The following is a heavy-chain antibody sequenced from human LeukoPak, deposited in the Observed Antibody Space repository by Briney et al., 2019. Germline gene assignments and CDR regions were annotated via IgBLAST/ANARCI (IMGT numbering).Heavy chain of an antibody. D-gene: IGHD6-13*01. V-gene: IGHV3-21*01. Sequence: GGSLRLSCAASGFTFSSYNMNWVRQAPGKGLEWVSSITGSSSNIFYADSVKGRFTISRDNAQNSLYLQMNSLRAEDTAVYYCAREGIAAADYYYGMDVWGQGTTVTVSS. J-gene: IGHJ6*02. CDR1: GFTFSSYN. CDR3: AREGIAAADYYYGMDV. CDR2: ITGSSSNI.